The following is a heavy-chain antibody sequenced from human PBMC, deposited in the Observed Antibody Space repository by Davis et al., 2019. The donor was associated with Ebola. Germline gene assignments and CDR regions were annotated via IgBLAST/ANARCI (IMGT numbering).Heavy chain of an antibody. J-gene: IGHJ5*02. V-gene: IGHV3-23*01. CDR2: ISGSGKTT. CDR1: GFTFSSYA. D-gene: IGHD3-16*01. CDR3: AKDKGFWVPPDYFGP. Sequence: GESLKISCAASGFTFSSYAMSWVRHAPGKGLEWVACISGSGKTTYYADSVQGRFTISRDNSKNTLSLQMNSVRGEDTAVYFCAKDKGFWVPPDYFGPWGQGVQVTVSS.